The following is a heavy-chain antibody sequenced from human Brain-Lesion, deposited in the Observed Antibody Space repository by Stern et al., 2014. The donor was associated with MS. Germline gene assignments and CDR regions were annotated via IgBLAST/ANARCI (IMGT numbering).Heavy chain of an antibody. CDR1: GFTFNSYS. D-gene: IGHD2-2*01. Sequence: VQLVQSGGGLVKPGGSLRLSCEASGFTFNSYSMNWVRQAPGKGLEWVSSISVGTDYIFYAGSVKGRFPISRDNAKNSLFLQMDTLGAGDTGVYYCARVDCSGTNCFYYYYGMDVWGQGTTVTVSS. CDR3: ARVDCSGTNCFYYYYGMDV. CDR2: ISVGTDYI. J-gene: IGHJ6*02. V-gene: IGHV3-21*01.